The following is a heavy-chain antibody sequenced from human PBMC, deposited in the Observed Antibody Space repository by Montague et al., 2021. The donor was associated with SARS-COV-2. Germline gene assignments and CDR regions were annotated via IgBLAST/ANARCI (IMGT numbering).Heavy chain of an antibody. CDR1: GGSIRSSSYY. Sequence: SETLSLTCTVSGGSIRSSSYYWGWIRQPPGKGLECIGSIYYSGSTHYNPSLKSRVTISVDTSKNHFSLKLSSVTAADTAVYYCARTTWPRGYFDLWGRGTLVTVSS. D-gene: IGHD5-12*01. V-gene: IGHV4-39*07. CDR2: IYYSGST. J-gene: IGHJ2*01. CDR3: ARTTWPRGYFDL.